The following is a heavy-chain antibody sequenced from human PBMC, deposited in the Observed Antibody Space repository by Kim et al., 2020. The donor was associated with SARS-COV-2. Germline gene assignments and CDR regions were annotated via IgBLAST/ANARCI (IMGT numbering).Heavy chain of an antibody. CDR1: GGSFSGYY. CDR2: INHSGST. J-gene: IGHJ4*02. D-gene: IGHD1-26*01. Sequence: SETLSLTCAVYGGSFSGYYWSWIRQPPGKGLEWIGEINHSGSTNYNPSLKSRVTISVDTSKNQFSLKLSSVTAADTAVYYCASGKVGATSDYFDYWGQGT. CDR3: ASGKVGATSDYFDY. V-gene: IGHV4-34*01.